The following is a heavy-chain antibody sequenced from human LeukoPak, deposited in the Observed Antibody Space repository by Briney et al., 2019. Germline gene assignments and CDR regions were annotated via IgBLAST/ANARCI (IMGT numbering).Heavy chain of an antibody. CDR3: ARSMDSRLVVVVPAAMVAFDI. Sequence: PAASVKVSCKASGGTFSSYTISWVRQAPGQGLEWMGRIIPILGIANYAQKFQGRVTITADKSTSTAYMELSSLGSEDTAVYYCARSMDSRLVVVVPAAMVAFDIWGQGTMVTVSS. CDR1: GGTFSSYT. J-gene: IGHJ3*02. CDR2: IIPILGIA. D-gene: IGHD2-2*01. V-gene: IGHV1-69*02.